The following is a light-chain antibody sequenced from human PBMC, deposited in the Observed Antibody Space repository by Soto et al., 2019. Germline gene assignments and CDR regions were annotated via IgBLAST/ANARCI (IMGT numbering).Light chain of an antibody. J-gene: IGKJ5*01. Sequence: DIQMTQSPSSLSASVGDRVTITCRASRTIRRDLAWYQQKPGTVPKLLIYSASTLQSGVPSRFSGSGYGTDFTLTINSLQPEDVATYYCQKYDTVPATFGQGTRLEIK. V-gene: IGKV1-27*01. CDR1: RTIRRD. CDR3: QKYDTVPAT. CDR2: SAS.